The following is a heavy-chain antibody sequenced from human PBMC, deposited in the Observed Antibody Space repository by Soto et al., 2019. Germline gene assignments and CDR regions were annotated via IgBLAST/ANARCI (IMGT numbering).Heavy chain of an antibody. CDR1: GGSFSGYY. CDR2: INHSGST. D-gene: IGHD3-22*01. J-gene: IGHJ1*01. V-gene: IGHV4-34*01. CDR3: ATVYYYDSSGNTTHFQH. Sequence: SETLSLTCAVYGGSFSGYYWSWIRQPPGKGLEWIGEINHSGSTNYNPSLKSRVTISVDTSKNQFSLKLSSVTAADTAVYYCATVYYYDSSGNTTHFQHWGQGTLVTV.